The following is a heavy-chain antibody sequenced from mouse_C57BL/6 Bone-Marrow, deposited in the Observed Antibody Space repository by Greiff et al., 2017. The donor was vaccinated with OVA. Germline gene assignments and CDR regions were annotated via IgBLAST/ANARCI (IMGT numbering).Heavy chain of an antibody. J-gene: IGHJ4*01. Sequence: QVQLKQPGAELVRPGTSVKLSCKASGYTFTSYWMHWVKQRPGQGLEWIGVIDPSDSYTNYNQKFKGKATLTVDTSSSTAYMQLSSLTSEDSAVYYCARSHLYGYDSYYAMDYWGQGTSVTVSS. CDR2: IDPSDSYT. CDR3: ARSHLYGYDSYYAMDY. D-gene: IGHD2-2*01. V-gene: IGHV1-59*01. CDR1: GYTFTSYW.